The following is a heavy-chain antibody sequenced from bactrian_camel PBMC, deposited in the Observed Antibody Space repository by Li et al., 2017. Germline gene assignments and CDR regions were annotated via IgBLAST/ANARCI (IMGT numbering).Heavy chain of an antibody. CDR1: GYAERHNC. D-gene: IGHD2*01. V-gene: IGHV3S26*01. Sequence: HVQLVESGGGSAQPGGSLGLSCVVSGYAERHNCMAWFRQPPGQERVAVAATYRSGGGTWYGSPVKGRFVISRDDAENTLYLQLNSLKPEDTAMYYCARGLYKATPGEGQGTQVTVS. CDR2: TYRSGGGT. J-gene: IGHJ4*01.